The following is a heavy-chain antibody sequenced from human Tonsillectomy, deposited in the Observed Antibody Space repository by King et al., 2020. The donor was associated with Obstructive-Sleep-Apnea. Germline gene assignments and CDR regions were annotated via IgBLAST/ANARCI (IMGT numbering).Heavy chain of an antibody. CDR3: ARALTGYSGYDYYFDY. V-gene: IGHV4-39*07. J-gene: IGHJ4*02. CDR2: IYYSGST. CDR1: GGSISSSSYY. D-gene: IGHD5-12*01. Sequence: HLQLQESGPGLVKPSETLSLTCTVSGGSISSSSYYWGWIRQPPGKGLEGIGSIYYSGSTYYNPSLKSRVTLSVDTSKNQFSLKLSSVTAADTAVYYCARALTGYSGYDYYFDYWGQGTLVTVSS.